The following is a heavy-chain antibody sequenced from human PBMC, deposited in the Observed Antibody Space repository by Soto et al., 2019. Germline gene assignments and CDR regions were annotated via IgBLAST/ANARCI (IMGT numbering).Heavy chain of an antibody. J-gene: IGHJ1*01. D-gene: IGHD6-13*01. Sequence: GESLKISCAASGFTFSSYAMSWVRQAPGKGLEWVSAISGSGGSTYYADSVKGRFTISRDNSKNTLYLQMNSLRAEDTAVYYCAKDGYSSSWPEYFQHWGQGTLVTVSS. CDR3: AKDGYSSSWPEYFQH. V-gene: IGHV3-23*01. CDR1: GFTFSSYA. CDR2: ISGSGGST.